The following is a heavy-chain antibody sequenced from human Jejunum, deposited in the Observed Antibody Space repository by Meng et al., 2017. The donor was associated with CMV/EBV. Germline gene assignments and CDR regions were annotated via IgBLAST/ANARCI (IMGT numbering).Heavy chain of an antibody. J-gene: IGHJ3*01. CDR1: GGTLSTYA. CDR2: IIPLLGTG. V-gene: IGHV1-69*06. CDR3: ARSRRLFYALDF. D-gene: IGHD5-12*01. Sequence: TAPGGTLSTYAISWMRQAPGQGLEWMGGIIPLLGTGKNAQKFQDRVKITADKSTDTAFMELSSLTSDDTAVYYCARSRRLFYALDFWGQGTMVTVSS.